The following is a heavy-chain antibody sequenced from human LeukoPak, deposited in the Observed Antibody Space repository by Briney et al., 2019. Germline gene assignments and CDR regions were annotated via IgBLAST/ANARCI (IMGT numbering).Heavy chain of an antibody. J-gene: IGHJ4*02. CDR3: FYVLIEEYFDY. V-gene: IGHV4-61*02. Sequence: PSQTLSLTCTVSGGSISSGSYYWSWIRQPAGKGLEWIGRIYTSGSTNYNPSLKSRVTISVDTSKNQFSLKLSSVTAADTAVYYCFYVLIEEYFDYWGQGTLVTVSS. CDR1: GGSISSGSYY. CDR2: IYTSGST. D-gene: IGHD5/OR15-5a*01.